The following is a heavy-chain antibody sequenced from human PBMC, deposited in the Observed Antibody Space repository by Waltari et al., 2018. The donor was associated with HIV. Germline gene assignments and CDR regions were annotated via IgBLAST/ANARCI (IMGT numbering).Heavy chain of an antibody. J-gene: IGHJ6*02. CDR1: GYSFTSYW. D-gene: IGHD1-7*01. CDR2: IDPSDSYT. CDR3: ARQYWNYVLDRQSYYYYGMDV. Sequence: EVQLVQSGAEVKKPGESLRISCKGSGYSFTSYWISWVRQMPGKGLEWMGRIDPSDSYTNYSPSFQGHVTISADKSISTAYLQWSSLKASDTAMYYCARQYWNYVLDRQSYYYYGMDVWGQGTTVTVSS. V-gene: IGHV5-10-1*01.